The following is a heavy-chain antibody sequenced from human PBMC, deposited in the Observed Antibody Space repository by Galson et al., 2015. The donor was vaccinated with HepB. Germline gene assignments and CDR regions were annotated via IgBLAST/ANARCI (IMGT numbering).Heavy chain of an antibody. CDR1: GYSFTSYW. Sequence: QSGAEVKKPGESLRISCKGSGYSFTSYWISWVRQMPGKGLEWMGRIDPSDSYTNYSPSFQGHVTISADKSISTAYLQWSSLKASDTAMYYCASIPAAMPASYYYGMDVWGQGTTVTVSS. CDR2: IDPSDSYT. CDR3: ASIPAAMPASYYYGMDV. V-gene: IGHV5-10-1*01. D-gene: IGHD2-2*01. J-gene: IGHJ6*02.